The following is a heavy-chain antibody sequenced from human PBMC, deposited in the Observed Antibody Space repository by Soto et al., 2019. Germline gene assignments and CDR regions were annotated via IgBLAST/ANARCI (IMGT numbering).Heavy chain of an antibody. CDR2: MNPNSGNT. Sequence: ASVKVSCKASGYTFTSYDINWVRQATGQGLEWMGWMNPNSGNTGYAQKFQGRVTMTRNTSISTAYMELGSLRSEDTAVYYCARGTYYDFWSGYYTDAFDIWGQATMVTVS. CDR3: ARGTYYDFWSGYYTDAFDI. V-gene: IGHV1-8*01. D-gene: IGHD3-3*01. CDR1: GYTFTSYD. J-gene: IGHJ3*02.